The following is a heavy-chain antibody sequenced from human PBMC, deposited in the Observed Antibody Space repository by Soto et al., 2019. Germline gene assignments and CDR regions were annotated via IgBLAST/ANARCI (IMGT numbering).Heavy chain of an antibody. D-gene: IGHD2-2*01. J-gene: IGHJ5*02. CDR2: IYYSGST. Sequence: QVQLQESGPGLVKPSQTLSLTCTVSGGSISSGGYYWSWIRQHPGKGLEWIGYIYYSGSTYYNPSLKSRVXXSXDXXKNHFSLKLSSVTAADTAVYYCARNYPAATNWFDPWGQGTLVTVSS. CDR3: ARNYPAATNWFDP. V-gene: IGHV4-31*03. CDR1: GGSISSGGYY.